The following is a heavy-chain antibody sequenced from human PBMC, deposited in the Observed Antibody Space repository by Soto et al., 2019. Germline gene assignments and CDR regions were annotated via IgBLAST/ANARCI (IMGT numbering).Heavy chain of an antibody. J-gene: IGHJ6*02. CDR3: AKGVDTAMVRNYYYGMDV. D-gene: IGHD5-18*01. Sequence: RLSCAASGFTFSSYAMSWVRQAPGKGLEWVSAISGSGGSTYYADSVKGRFTISRDNSKNTLYLQMNSLRAEDTAVYYCAKGVDTAMVRNYYYGMDVWGQGTKVTVYS. V-gene: IGHV3-23*01. CDR2: ISGSGGST. CDR1: GFTFSSYA.